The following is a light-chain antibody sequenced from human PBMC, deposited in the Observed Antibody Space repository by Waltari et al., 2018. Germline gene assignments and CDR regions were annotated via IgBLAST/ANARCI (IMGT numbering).Light chain of an antibody. CDR1: QSISNY. V-gene: IGKV1-39*01. CDR3: QQSHTTPWT. J-gene: IGKJ1*01. Sequence: DIQMTQSPSSLSASVGDRVTITCRASQSISNYLYWYQQKPGKAPNLLIYAASTLQSGVPSRFSCSGSGTDFTLTIGSLQPEDFATYYCQQSHTTPWTFGQGTKVEI. CDR2: AAS.